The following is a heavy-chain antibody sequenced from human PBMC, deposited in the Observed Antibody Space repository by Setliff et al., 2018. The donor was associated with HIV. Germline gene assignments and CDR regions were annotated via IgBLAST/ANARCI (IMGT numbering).Heavy chain of an antibody. D-gene: IGHD4-4*01. CDR1: GFTFSSYS. Sequence: GGSLRLSCAASGFTFSSYSMNWVRQVPGKGLEWVSSISSSSSYIYYADSVKGRFTISRDNAKNSLLLQMNSLRAEDTAVYHCAREIRAGNYPPYSYYFYMDVWGKGTTVTVSS. CDR3: AREIRAGNYPPYSYYFYMDV. CDR2: ISSSSSYI. V-gene: IGHV3-21*01. J-gene: IGHJ6*03.